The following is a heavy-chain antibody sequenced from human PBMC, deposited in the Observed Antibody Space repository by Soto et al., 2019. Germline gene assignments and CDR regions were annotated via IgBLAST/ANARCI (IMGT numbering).Heavy chain of an antibody. J-gene: IGHJ3*02. CDR3: ARDVGVLVLRFLEWLQEPDAFDI. CDR1: GYTFTSYG. Sequence: ASVKVSCKASGYTFTSYGISWVRQAPGQGLEWMGWISAYNGNTNYAQKLQGRVTMTTDTSTSTAYMELRSLRSDDTAVYYCARDVGVLVLRFLEWLQEPDAFDIWGQGTMVTVSS. D-gene: IGHD3-3*01. CDR2: ISAYNGNT. V-gene: IGHV1-18*01.